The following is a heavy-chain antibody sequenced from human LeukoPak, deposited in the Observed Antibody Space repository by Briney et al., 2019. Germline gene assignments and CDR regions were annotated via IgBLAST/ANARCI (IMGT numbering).Heavy chain of an antibody. CDR1: SDSISSSY. CDR3: ARGYCSSTICFQYFHH. CDR2: IYYSGST. J-gene: IGHJ1*01. Sequence: SETLSLTCTVSSDSISSSYWSWIRQPPGKGLEWIGYIYYSGSTNYNPSLKSRVAISVDTSRNQFSLKLNSVTAADTAVYYCARGYCSSTICFQYFHHWGQGTLVTVSS. V-gene: IGHV4-59*01. D-gene: IGHD2-2*01.